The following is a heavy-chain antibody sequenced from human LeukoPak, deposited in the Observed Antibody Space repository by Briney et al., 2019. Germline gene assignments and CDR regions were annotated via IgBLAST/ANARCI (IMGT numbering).Heavy chain of an antibody. CDR1: GFTVSSNY. Sequence: GGSLTLSCAASGFTVSSNYMSWVRKAPGKGLEWVSIIYSGGITYYADSVKGRFTISRDNSKNRLYLQMTSLRDEDTAVYYCARRGYTYGYFDYWGQGALVTVSS. CDR3: ARRGYTYGYFDY. D-gene: IGHD5-18*01. J-gene: IGHJ4*02. V-gene: IGHV3-53*01. CDR2: IYSGGIT.